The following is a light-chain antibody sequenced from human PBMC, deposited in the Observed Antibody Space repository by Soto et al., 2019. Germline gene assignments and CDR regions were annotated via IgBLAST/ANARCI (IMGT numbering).Light chain of an antibody. J-gene: IGKJ1*01. Sequence: EIVLTQSPGTLSLSPGERATLSCRATQSVSSNYLAWYQQKPGQAPRPLTYGASSRATGIPDRFSGSGSGTDFTLAISRLEPEDFAVYYCQQYGSSPRTFGQGTKVEIK. CDR3: QQYGSSPRT. CDR1: QSVSSNY. CDR2: GAS. V-gene: IGKV3-20*01.